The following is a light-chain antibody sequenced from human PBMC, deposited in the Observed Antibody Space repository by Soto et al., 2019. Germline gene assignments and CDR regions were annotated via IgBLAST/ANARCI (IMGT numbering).Light chain of an antibody. J-gene: IGLJ1*01. V-gene: IGLV1-40*01. CDR2: GNS. Sequence: QSVLTQPPSVSGAPGQRVTISCTGSSSNIGAGYDVHWYQQLPGTAPKLLIYGNSNRPSGVPDRFSGSKSGTSASLAITGLQAEDEADDYCQSYDSSLSGYVFGTGTKLTGL. CDR1: SSNIGAGYD. CDR3: QSYDSSLSGYV.